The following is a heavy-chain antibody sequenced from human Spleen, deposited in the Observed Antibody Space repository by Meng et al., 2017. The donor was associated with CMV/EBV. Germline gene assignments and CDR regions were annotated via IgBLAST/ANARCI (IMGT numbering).Heavy chain of an antibody. CDR2: INPNIGDT. D-gene: IGHD2-2*02. V-gene: IGHV1-2*02. CDR3: ARYCSSSSCYNAFDI. Sequence: ASVKVSCKASGYTFSGYYLYWVRQAPGQGLEWMGWINPNIGDTKYAQKFQGRVTMTRDTSISTAYMELSRLRSDDTAIYYCARYCSSSSCYNAFDIWGQGTMVTVSS. J-gene: IGHJ3*02. CDR1: GYTFSGYY.